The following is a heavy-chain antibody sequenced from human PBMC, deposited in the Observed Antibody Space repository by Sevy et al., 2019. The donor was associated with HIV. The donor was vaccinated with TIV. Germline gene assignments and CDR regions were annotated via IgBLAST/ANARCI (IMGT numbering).Heavy chain of an antibody. Sequence: GGSLRLSCTASGFTFTDYVMNWVRQAPGRGLEWVSSIGGSGGSTHYADSVKGRFTISRDNFKNTMYLQMNSLRAEDTAVYYCATDRISDWFFDSWGQGTLVTVSS. CDR3: ATDRISDWFFDS. J-gene: IGHJ4*02. V-gene: IGHV3-23*01. CDR1: GFTFTDYV. CDR2: IGGSGGST. D-gene: IGHD3-9*01.